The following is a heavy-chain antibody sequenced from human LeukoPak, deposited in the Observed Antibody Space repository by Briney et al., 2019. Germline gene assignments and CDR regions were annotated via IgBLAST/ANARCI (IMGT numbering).Heavy chain of an antibody. J-gene: IGHJ5*02. CDR3: ARGSPFIAARRRGWFDP. CDR1: GGSFSGYY. CDR2: INHSGST. V-gene: IGHV4-34*01. Sequence: SETLSLTCAVYGGSFSGYYWSWIRQPPGKGLEWIGEINHSGSTNYNPSLKSRVTISVDTSKNQFSLKLSSVTAADTAVYYCARGSPFIAARRRGWFDPWGQGTLVTVSS. D-gene: IGHD6-13*01.